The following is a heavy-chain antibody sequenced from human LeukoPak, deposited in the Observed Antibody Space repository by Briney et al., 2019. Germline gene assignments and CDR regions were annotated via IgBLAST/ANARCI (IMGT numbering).Heavy chain of an antibody. Sequence: GESLRLSCAASGFTFSDYYMTWIRQAPGKGLEWISYISSGDGPTYYADSVKGRFTISRDNAKNSLFLQMNSLKASDTAMYYCARRMITFGGGFRDLRYYFDYWGQGTLVTVSS. V-gene: IGHV3-11*01. J-gene: IGHJ4*02. D-gene: IGHD3-16*01. CDR3: ARRMITFGGGFRDLRYYFDY. CDR2: ISSGDGPT. CDR1: GFTFSDYY.